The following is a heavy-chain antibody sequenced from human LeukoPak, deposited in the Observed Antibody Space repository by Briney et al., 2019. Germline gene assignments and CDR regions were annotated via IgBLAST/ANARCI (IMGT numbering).Heavy chain of an antibody. D-gene: IGHD5-12*01. Sequence: PGGSLRLSCAASGFTFSSYAMSWVRQAPGKGLEWVSAISGSGGSTYYADSVKGRFTISRDNSKNTLYLQMNGLRAEDTAVYYCARDLPSLWLDSPFDYWGQGTLVTVSS. V-gene: IGHV3-23*01. CDR2: ISGSGGST. CDR3: ARDLPSLWLDSPFDY. CDR1: GFTFSSYA. J-gene: IGHJ4*02.